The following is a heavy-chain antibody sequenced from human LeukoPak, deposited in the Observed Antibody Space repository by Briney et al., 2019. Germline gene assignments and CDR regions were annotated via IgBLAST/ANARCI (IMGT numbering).Heavy chain of an antibody. J-gene: IGHJ6*02. Sequence: SETLSLTCTVSGGSISSGGYYWSWIRQHPGKGLEWIGYIYYSGSTYYNPSLKSRVTISVDTSKNQFSLKLSSVTAADTAVYYCARSPRYYYYGMDVWGQGTTVTVSS. CDR1: GGSISSGGYY. CDR3: ARSPRYYYYGMDV. V-gene: IGHV4-31*03. CDR2: IYYSGST.